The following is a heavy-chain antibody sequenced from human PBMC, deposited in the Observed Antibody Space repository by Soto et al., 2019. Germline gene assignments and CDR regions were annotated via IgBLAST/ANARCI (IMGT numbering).Heavy chain of an antibody. CDR3: ARGEGLLWFGEKNYYYYGMDV. D-gene: IGHD3-10*01. Sequence: QVQLQQWGAGLLKPSETLSLTCAVYGGSFSGYYWSWIRQPPGKGLEWIGEINHSGSTNYNPSLKSRVTLSVDTSKNQFSLKLSSVTAADTAVYYCARGEGLLWFGEKNYYYYGMDVWGQGTTVTVSS. J-gene: IGHJ6*02. CDR1: GGSFSGYY. CDR2: INHSGST. V-gene: IGHV4-34*01.